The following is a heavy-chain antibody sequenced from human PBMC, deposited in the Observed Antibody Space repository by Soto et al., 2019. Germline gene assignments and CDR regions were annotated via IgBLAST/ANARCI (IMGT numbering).Heavy chain of an antibody. Sequence: QVQLQESGPGLVKPSETLSLSCTVSGGSISSYYWSWFRHSPGKRMEWIGYVHHSWGSSYNPSLQSRVAISLDTSMGQFSLNVTSVTATDTAVYYCARKGFGPLHCLVDVWGQGTTVTVSS. J-gene: IGHJ6*02. D-gene: IGHD3-10*01. CDR3: ARKGFGPLHCLVDV. V-gene: IGHV4-59*08. CDR2: VHHSWGS. CDR1: GGSISSYY.